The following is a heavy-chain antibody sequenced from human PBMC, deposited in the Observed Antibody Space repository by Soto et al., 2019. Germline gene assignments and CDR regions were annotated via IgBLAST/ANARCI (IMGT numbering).Heavy chain of an antibody. CDR3: AKGYYDSSGFFDY. CDR2: ISGSGGST. D-gene: IGHD3-22*01. Sequence: EVQLLESGGGLVQPGGSLRLSCAASGFTFSSYAMSWVRQAPGKGLEWVSAISGSGGSTYHADSVKGRFTISRDNSKNTLYLQMNSLRAEDTAVYYCAKGYYDSSGFFDYWGQGTLVTVSS. J-gene: IGHJ4*02. V-gene: IGHV3-23*01. CDR1: GFTFSSYA.